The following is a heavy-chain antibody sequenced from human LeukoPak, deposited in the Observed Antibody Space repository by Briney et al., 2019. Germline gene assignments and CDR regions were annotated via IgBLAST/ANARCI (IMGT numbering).Heavy chain of an antibody. Sequence: GASVKVSCKASGYTFTGYYMHWVRQAPGQGLEWMGWINPNSGGTNYAQKFQGRVTMTRDTSISTAYMELSRLRSDDTAVYYCARCGGGYCSGGSCCPQACPFDYWGQGTLVTVSS. CDR3: ARCGGGYCSGGSCCPQACPFDY. V-gene: IGHV1-2*02. CDR2: INPNSGGT. J-gene: IGHJ4*02. CDR1: GYTFTGYY. D-gene: IGHD2-15*01.